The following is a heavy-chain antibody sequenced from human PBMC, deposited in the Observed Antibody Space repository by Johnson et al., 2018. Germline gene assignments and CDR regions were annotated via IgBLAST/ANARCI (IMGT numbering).Heavy chain of an antibody. CDR3: ARDWGYCSSTSCYDDYYYGMDV. CDR2: ISYDGSNK. J-gene: IGHJ6*02. V-gene: IGHV3-33*05. D-gene: IGHD2-2*01. Sequence: QVQLVQSGGGVVQPGRSLRLSCAASGFTFSSYGMHWVRQAPGKGLEWVALISYDGSNKYYADSVKGRFTISRDNSKNTLYLQMNSLRAEDTAVYYCARDWGYCSSTSCYDDYYYGMDVWGQGTTVTVSS. CDR1: GFTFSSYG.